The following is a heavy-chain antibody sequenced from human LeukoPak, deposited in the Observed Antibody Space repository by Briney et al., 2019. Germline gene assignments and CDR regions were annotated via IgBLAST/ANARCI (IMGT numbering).Heavy chain of an antibody. J-gene: IGHJ6*02. D-gene: IGHD4-11*01. CDR3: ARDKAVTTAYYYYYYGMDV. CDR2: IYYSGST. V-gene: IGHV4-59*01. Sequence: SETLSLTCTVSGGSISSYYWSWIRQPPGKGLEWIGYIYYSGSTNYNPSLKSRVTISVDTSKNQFSLKLSSVTAADTAVYYCARDKAVTTAYYYYYYGMDVWGQGTTVTVSS. CDR1: GGSISSYY.